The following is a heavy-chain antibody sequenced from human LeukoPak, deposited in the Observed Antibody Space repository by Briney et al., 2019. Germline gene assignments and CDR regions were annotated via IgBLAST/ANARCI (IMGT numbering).Heavy chain of an antibody. CDR2: ISWNSGSI. V-gene: IGHV3-9*03. Sequence: GRSLRLSCAASGFTFDDYAMHWVRQAPGKGLEWVSGISWNSGSIGYADSVKGRFTISRDNAKNSLYLQMNSLRAEDMALYYCAKDAGDYYYFDYWGQGTLVTVSS. CDR3: AKDAGDYYYFDY. D-gene: IGHD4-17*01. CDR1: GFTFDDYA. J-gene: IGHJ4*02.